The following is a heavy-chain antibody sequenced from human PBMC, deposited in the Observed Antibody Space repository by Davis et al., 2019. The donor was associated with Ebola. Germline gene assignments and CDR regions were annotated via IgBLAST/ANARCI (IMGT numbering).Heavy chain of an antibody. CDR1: GFTFNYFA. D-gene: IGHD2-15*01. CDR2: ISGSGGST. J-gene: IGHJ4*02. CDR3: AKFDCSGGSCYSFDY. V-gene: IGHV3-23*01. Sequence: GESLKISCTASGFTFNYFAMSWVRQAPGKGLEWVSAISGSGGSTYYADSVKGRFTISRDNSKNTLYLQMNSLRAEDTAVYYCAKFDCSGGSCYSFDYWGQGTLVTVSS.